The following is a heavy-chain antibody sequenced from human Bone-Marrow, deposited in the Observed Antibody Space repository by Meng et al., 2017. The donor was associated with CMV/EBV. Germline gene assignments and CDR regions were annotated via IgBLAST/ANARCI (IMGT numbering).Heavy chain of an antibody. CDR2: IIPIFGTA. CDR3: ARLMTVIAVAGNDAFDI. CDR1: GDTFSSYA. D-gene: IGHD6-19*01. J-gene: IGHJ3*02. Sequence: SVKVSCKASGDTFSSYAISWVRQAPGQGLEWMGWIIPIFGTANYAQKFQGRVTITTDESTSTAYMELSSLRSEDTAVYYCARLMTVIAVAGNDAFDIWGQGTMVTVSS. V-gene: IGHV1-69*05.